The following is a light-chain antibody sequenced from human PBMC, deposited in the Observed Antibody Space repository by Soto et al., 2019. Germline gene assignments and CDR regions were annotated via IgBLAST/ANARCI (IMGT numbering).Light chain of an antibody. CDR1: SSNIGAGYD. CDR3: KSYDNGLSGVV. CDR2: GNT. J-gene: IGLJ2*01. Sequence: QSVLTQPPSVSGAPGQRVTISCTGSSSNIGAGYDVHWYQQLPGTAPKLLIYGNTNRPSWVPDRFSGSKSGTSASLAITGIQAEDEADYYCKSYDNGLSGVVFGGGTKLTFL. V-gene: IGLV1-40*01.